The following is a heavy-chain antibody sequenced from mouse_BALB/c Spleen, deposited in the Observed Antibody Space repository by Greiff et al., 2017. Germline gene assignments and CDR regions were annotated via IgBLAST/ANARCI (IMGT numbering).Heavy chain of an antibody. J-gene: IGHJ3*01. D-gene: IGHD1-1*01. Sequence: EVQVVESGGGLVQPGGSLKLSCAASGFTFSSYGMSWVRQTPDKRLELVATINSNGGSTYYPDSVKGRFTISRDNAKNTLYLQMSSLKSEDTAMYYCARGGSSFAYWGQGTLVTVSA. CDR3: ARGGSSFAY. CDR1: GFTFSSYG. V-gene: IGHV5-6-3*01. CDR2: INSNGGST.